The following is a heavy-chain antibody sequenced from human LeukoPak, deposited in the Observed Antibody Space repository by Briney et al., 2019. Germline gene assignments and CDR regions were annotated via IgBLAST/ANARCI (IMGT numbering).Heavy chain of an antibody. Sequence: SQTLSLTCAISGDSVSSNSAVWNWIRLSPSRGLEWLGRTYYRSRWYNDYAVSVKSRITINPDTSKNQFSLQLNSVTPEDTAVYYCARGQGKNWFDPWGQGTLVTVSS. CDR3: ARGQGKNWFDP. V-gene: IGHV6-1*01. CDR2: TYYRSRWYN. D-gene: IGHD3-10*01. J-gene: IGHJ5*02. CDR1: GDSVSSNSAV.